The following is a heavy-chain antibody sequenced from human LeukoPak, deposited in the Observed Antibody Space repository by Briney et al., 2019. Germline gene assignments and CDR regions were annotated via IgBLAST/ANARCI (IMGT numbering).Heavy chain of an antibody. Sequence: ASVKVSCKASGYTFTGYYMHWVRQAPGQGLEWMGWINPNSGGTNYAQKFQGRVTMTRDTSISTAYMELSRLRSDDTAVYYCARDGSYVVVPAAMKNWFDPWGQGTLVTVSS. CDR3: ARDGSYVVVPAAMKNWFDP. V-gene: IGHV1-2*02. CDR1: GYTFTGYY. D-gene: IGHD2-2*01. CDR2: INPNSGGT. J-gene: IGHJ5*02.